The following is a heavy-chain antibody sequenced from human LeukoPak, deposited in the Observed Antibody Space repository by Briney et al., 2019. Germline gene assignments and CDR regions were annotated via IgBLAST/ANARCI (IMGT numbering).Heavy chain of an antibody. CDR2: IYSGGST. CDR1: GFTVSSNY. Sequence: PGGSLRLSCAASGFTVSSNYMSWVRQGPGKGLEWVSVIYSGGSTYYADSVKGRFTISRDNSKNTLYLQMNSLRAEDTAVYYCARGQRHSSSWYGPDAFDIWGQGTMVTVSS. CDR3: ARGQRHSSSWYGPDAFDI. J-gene: IGHJ3*02. D-gene: IGHD6-13*01. V-gene: IGHV3-53*01.